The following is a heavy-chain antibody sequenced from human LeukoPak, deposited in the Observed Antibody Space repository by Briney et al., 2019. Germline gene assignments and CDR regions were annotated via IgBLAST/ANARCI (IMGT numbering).Heavy chain of an antibody. V-gene: IGHV4-34*01. J-gene: IGHJ4*02. Sequence: SETLSLTCAVYGGSFSGYFWTWIRQPPGKGLEWIGEFNHSGSTNYNPSLKSRVTISVDTSKNQFSLKLSSVTAADTAVYYCARDNIVVVAATKAYYFDYWGQGTLVTVSS. CDR2: FNHSGST. CDR1: GGSFSGYF. D-gene: IGHD2-15*01. CDR3: ARDNIVVVAATKAYYFDY.